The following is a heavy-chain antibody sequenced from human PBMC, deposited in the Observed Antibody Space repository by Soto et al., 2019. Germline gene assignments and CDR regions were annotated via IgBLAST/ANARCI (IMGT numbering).Heavy chain of an antibody. J-gene: IGHJ4*02. D-gene: IGHD4-4*01. Sequence: ASVKVSCKASGYTFTSYGISWVRQAPGQGLEWMGWIRAYNGNTNYAQKLQGRVTMTTDTSTSTAYMELRSLGSDDTAVYYCAVCGDYSNYLPIYYWGQGTLVTVSS. CDR1: GYTFTSYG. CDR2: IRAYNGNT. V-gene: IGHV1-18*01. CDR3: AVCGDYSNYLPIYY.